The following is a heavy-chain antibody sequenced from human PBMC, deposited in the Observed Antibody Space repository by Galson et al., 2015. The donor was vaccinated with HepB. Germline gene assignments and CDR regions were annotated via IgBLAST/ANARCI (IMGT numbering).Heavy chain of an antibody. CDR1: GGSISTTSYY. J-gene: IGHJ3*02. CDR3: TREDQDAANDAFDI. CDR2: TRYGGST. D-gene: IGHD1-1*01. Sequence: SETLSLTCTVSGGSISTTSYYWVWIRQPPGKGLEWIGSTRYGGSTTYNPALTSRVTISIDTSKNQFSLKLSAVTAADTAVYYCTREDQDAANDAFDIWGRGTMVTVSS. V-gene: IGHV4-39*01.